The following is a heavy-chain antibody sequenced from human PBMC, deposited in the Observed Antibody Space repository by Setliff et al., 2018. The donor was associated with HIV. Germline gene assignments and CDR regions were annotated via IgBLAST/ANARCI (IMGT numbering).Heavy chain of an antibody. Sequence: VGSLRLSCAASGFSISSYWMHWVRQTPGKGLVWVSRIKPDGSSITYADSVKGRFTISRDNAKNTVYLQMNSLSAEDAAVYYCTRDPPTSGWYFDLWGRGTLVTVSS. D-gene: IGHD7-27*01. CDR3: TRDPPTSGWYFDL. CDR1: GFSISSYW. CDR2: IKPDGSSI. J-gene: IGHJ2*01. V-gene: IGHV3-74*01.